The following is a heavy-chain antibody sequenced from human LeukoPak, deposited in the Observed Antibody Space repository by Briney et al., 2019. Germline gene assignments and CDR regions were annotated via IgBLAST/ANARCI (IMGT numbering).Heavy chain of an antibody. V-gene: IGHV1-2*06. CDR2: INPNSGGT. Sequence: GASVKVSCKASGYTFTGYYMHWVRQAPGQGLEWMGRINPNSGGTNYAQKFQGRVTMTRDTSISTAYMELSRLRSDDTAVYYCATDISGTGWFDPWGQGTLVTVSS. CDR1: GYTFTGYY. J-gene: IGHJ5*02. CDR3: ATDISGTGWFDP. D-gene: IGHD6-13*01.